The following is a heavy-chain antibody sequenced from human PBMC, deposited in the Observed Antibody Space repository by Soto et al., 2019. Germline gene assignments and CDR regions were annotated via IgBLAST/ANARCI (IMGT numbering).Heavy chain of an antibody. CDR3: AKVSVGVVVAATGY. V-gene: IGHV3-23*01. Sequence: GGSLRLSCAASGFTFSSYAMSWVRQAPGKGLEWVSAISGSGGSTYYADSVKGRFTISRDNSKNTLYLQMNSLRAEDTAVYYCAKVSVGVVVAATGYWGQGTLVTVSS. CDR1: GFTFSSYA. CDR2: ISGSGGST. J-gene: IGHJ4*02. D-gene: IGHD2-15*01.